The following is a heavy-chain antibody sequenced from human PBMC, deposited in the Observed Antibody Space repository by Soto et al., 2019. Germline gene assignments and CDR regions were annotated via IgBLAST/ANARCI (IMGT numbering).Heavy chain of an antibody. CDR2: MNPNSGNT. CDR1: GYTFTSYE. V-gene: IGHV1-8*01. Sequence: QVQLVQSGAEVKKPGASVKVSCKASGYTFTSYEINWVRQATGQGFEWMGRMNPNSGNTGYAQKFQGRVTMTRNTSISTAYMELSSLRSEDPAVYYCARGGSSWYFYWGQGTLVTVSS. D-gene: IGHD6-13*01. J-gene: IGHJ4*02. CDR3: ARGGSSWYFY.